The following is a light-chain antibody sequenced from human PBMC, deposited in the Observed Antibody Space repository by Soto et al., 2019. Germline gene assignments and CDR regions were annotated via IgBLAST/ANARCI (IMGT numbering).Light chain of an antibody. CDR2: AAS. J-gene: IGKJ1*01. CDR1: QSISSY. V-gene: IGKV1-39*01. Sequence: DIQMTQSPSSLSASVGDRVTITCRASQSISSYLNWYQQRPGKAPQLLIYAASSLQSGVPSKFSGSGSGTDFTLTISSLQPEDFATYYCQQSYSTPRTFGQGTKVVIK. CDR3: QQSYSTPRT.